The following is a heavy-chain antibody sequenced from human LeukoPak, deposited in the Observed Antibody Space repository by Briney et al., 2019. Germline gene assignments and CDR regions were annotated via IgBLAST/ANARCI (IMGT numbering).Heavy chain of an antibody. J-gene: IGHJ4*02. CDR1: GFTFSSA. CDR3: ANGFDPDN. V-gene: IGHV3-23*01. Sequence: GGSLRLSCAASGFTFSSAWMTWVRQAPGKGLEWVSGIRTGSQSTHYADSVKGRFTISRDNSKNTLYLQMNNLRAEDTAVYYCANGFDPDNWGQGTLVTVSS. CDR2: IRTGSQST. D-gene: IGHD3-9*01.